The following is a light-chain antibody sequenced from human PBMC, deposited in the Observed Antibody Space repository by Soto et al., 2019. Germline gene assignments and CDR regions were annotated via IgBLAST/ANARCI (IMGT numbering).Light chain of an antibody. CDR2: GAS. Sequence: EIALTQSPGTLSLSPGEGATLSCRASQSVSNNYLAWYQQKPGQAPRLVISGASSRATAIPDRFSGSGSGTDFTLTISRLEPEDFAVYYCQQYVSSPLTFGGGTKVDI. CDR1: QSVSNNY. J-gene: IGKJ4*01. V-gene: IGKV3-20*01. CDR3: QQYVSSPLT.